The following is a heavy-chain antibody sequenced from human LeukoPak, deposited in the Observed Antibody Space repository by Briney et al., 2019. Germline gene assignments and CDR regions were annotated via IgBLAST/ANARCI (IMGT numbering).Heavy chain of an antibody. D-gene: IGHD3-10*01. J-gene: IGHJ5*02. CDR1: GRSIISGDYY. CDR2: IENSGNT. CDR3: AISLYYYGSGSWFDP. Sequence: PSETLSLTCTVSGRSIISGDYYWSWIRQPTGKGLVWIGFIENSGNTYHNPPLKSRVTISVDTSKNQFSLKLSSVPAADTAVYYCAISLYYYGSGSWFDPWRQGTLVTVSS. V-gene: IGHV4-30-4*01.